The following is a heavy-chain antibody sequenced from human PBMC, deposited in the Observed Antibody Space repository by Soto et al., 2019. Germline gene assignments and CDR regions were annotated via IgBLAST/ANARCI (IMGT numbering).Heavy chain of an antibody. J-gene: IGHJ4*02. CDR1: GFTFSNYW. CDR3: VRDSHGDY. V-gene: IGHV3-74*01. CDR2: IDHDGPT. Sequence: EVQLVESGGGLVQPGGSLRLSCAGSGFTFSNYWMHWVRQAPGKGLEWVSRIDHDGPTDYADSVRARFTISIDNSENTLYLQMNSLRPEDTAVYYCVRDSHGDYWGQGTLVTVSS.